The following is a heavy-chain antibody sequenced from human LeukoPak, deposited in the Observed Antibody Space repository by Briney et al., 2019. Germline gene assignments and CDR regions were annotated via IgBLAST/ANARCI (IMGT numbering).Heavy chain of an antibody. CDR2: IRSKAHSYAT. CDR3: TRRVIDYGVDFDY. V-gene: IGHV3-73*01. J-gene: IGHJ4*02. CDR1: GFTFSGSA. D-gene: IGHD4-17*01. Sequence: GGSLRLSCAASGFTFSGSAMHWVHQASGKGLEWVGRIRSKAHSYATAYAASVKGRFTISRDDSKNTAYLQMNSLKTEDTAVYYCTRRVIDYGVDFDYWGQGTLVTVSS.